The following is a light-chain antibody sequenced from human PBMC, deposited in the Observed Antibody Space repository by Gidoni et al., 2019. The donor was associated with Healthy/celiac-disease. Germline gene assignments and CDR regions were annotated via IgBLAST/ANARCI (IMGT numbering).Light chain of an antibody. J-gene: IGLJ1*01. CDR3: SSYTSSSTSV. CDR1: SSDVGGYNY. CDR2: EVS. V-gene: IGLV2-14*01. Sequence: QSALTQPASVSGSPGQSITISCTGPSSDVGGYNYVSWYQQPPGKAPKLMIYEVSNRPSGVSNRFSGSKSGNTASLTISGLQAEDEADYYCSSYTSSSTSVFGTGTKVTVL.